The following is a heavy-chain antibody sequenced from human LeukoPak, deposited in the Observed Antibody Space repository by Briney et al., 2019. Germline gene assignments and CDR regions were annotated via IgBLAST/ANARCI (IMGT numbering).Heavy chain of an antibody. CDR3: ARDFEGRYYGSGSYNHYNWFDP. J-gene: IGHJ5*02. V-gene: IGHV3-30*02. CDR1: GFTFSSYG. CDR2: IRYDGSNK. Sequence: PGGSLRLSCAASGFTFSSYGMHWVRQAPGKGLEWVAFIRYDGSNKYYADSVKGRFTISRDNSKNTLYLQMNSLRAEDTAVYYCARDFEGRYYGSGSYNHYNWFDPWGQGTLVTVSS. D-gene: IGHD3-10*01.